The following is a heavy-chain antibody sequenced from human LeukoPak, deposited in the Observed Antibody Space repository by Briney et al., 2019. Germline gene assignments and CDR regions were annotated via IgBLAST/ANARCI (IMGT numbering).Heavy chain of an antibody. CDR2: IKKTHEGGAT. CDR1: GFNFKNAW. V-gene: IGHV3-15*07. D-gene: IGHD1-14*01. J-gene: IGHJ3*01. Sequence: GGSLRLSCEASGFNFKNAWRNWVRQAPGKGLEWVGRIKKTHEGGATDCAAPVNGRFTISRDDSKNTLYLQMNSLKTEDTALYYCTTDGMTMYAAFDVWGQGTMVTVSS. CDR3: TTDGMTMYAAFDV.